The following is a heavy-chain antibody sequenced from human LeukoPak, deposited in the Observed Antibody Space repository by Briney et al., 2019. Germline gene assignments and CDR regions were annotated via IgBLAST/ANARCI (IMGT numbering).Heavy chain of an antibody. Sequence: GASVKVSCKASGYTFTGHTMNWVRQAPGQGLEWMGWISTNTGNPTYAQGFTGRFVFSLDTSVSTAYLQISSLKTEDTAVYYCARGEIVVVVTSDNWFDPWGQGTLVTVSS. CDR3: ARGEIVVVVTSDNWFDP. CDR1: GYTFTGHT. D-gene: IGHD2-15*01. CDR2: ISTNTGNP. V-gene: IGHV7-4-1*02. J-gene: IGHJ5*02.